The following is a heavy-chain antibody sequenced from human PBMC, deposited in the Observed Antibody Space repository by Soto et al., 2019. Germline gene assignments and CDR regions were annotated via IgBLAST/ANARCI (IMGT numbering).Heavy chain of an antibody. CDR3: AKDRHDAAADY. D-gene: IGHD6-13*01. V-gene: IGHV3-74*01. CDR2: IKRDGSIT. Sequence: EVQLVESGGGLVQPGGSLRLSCAASGFTFSDWWMHWVRQAPGKGLEWVSRIKRDGSITNYADSVKGRFTISRDNAKNTLYLQLTSLRAEDTATYYCAKDRHDAAADYWGQGTLVTVSS. J-gene: IGHJ4*01. CDR1: GFTFSDWW.